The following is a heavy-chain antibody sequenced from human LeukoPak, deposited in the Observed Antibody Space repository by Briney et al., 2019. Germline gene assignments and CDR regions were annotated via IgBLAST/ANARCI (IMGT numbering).Heavy chain of an antibody. CDR2: IYHSGST. Sequence: SETLSLTFTVSGYSIRSGYYWGWIRQPPGKGLEWIGSIYHSGSTYYNPSLKSRVTISVDTSKNQFSLKLSSVTAADTAVYYCARGDYYDSSGILDYWGQGTLVTVSS. CDR1: GYSIRSGYY. CDR3: ARGDYYDSSGILDY. V-gene: IGHV4-38-2*02. D-gene: IGHD3-22*01. J-gene: IGHJ4*02.